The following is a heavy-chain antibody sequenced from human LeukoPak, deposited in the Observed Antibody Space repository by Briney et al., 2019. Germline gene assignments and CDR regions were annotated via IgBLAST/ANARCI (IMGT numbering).Heavy chain of an antibody. D-gene: IGHD4-17*01. J-gene: IGHJ3*02. CDR2: ISSSGSTT. V-gene: IGHV3-48*03. CDR3: ARDHDDYGDYIGAFDI. Sequence: GGSLRLSCAVSGFNFNNYGVSWVRQAPGKGLEWVSYISSSGSTTYYADSVKGRFTISRDNAKNSLYLQMNSLRAEDTAVYYCARDHDDYGDYIGAFDIWGQGTMVTVSS. CDR1: GFNFNNYG.